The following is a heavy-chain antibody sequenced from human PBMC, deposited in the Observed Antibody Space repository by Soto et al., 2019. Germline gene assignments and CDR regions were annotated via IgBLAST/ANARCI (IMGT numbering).Heavy chain of an antibody. D-gene: IGHD3-10*01. Sequence: ASVKVSCKASGGTFSSYTISWVRQAPGQGLEWMGRIIPILGIANYAQKFQGRVTITADKSTSTAYMELSSLRSEDTAVYYCASLLNSDYCYVIAFWAQGSTVTVSS. CDR1: GGTFSSYT. CDR2: IIPILGIA. J-gene: IGHJ6*01. CDR3: ASLLNSDYCYVIAF. V-gene: IGHV1-69*02.